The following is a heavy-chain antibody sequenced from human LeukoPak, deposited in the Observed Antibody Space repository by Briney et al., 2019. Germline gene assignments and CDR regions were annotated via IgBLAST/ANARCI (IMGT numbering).Heavy chain of an antibody. CDR2: ISTSGRII. D-gene: IGHD3-22*01. Sequence: GGSLRLSCAASGFTFSDSYMSWIRQAPGKGLEWVSYISTSGRIIYYADSVKGRFTTSRDNAKNSLYLQMNSLRAEDTAVYYCAGTYDSSGYSEYWGQGTLVTVSA. CDR3: AGTYDSSGYSEY. V-gene: IGHV3-11*01. CDR1: GFTFSDSY. J-gene: IGHJ4*02.